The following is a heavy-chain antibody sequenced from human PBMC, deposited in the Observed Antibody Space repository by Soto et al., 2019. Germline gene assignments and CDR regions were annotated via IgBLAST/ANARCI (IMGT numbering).Heavy chain of an antibody. CDR2: ISWNSGSI. CDR3: AKARDVYPGLFDY. V-gene: IGHV3-9*01. J-gene: IGHJ4*02. CDR1: GFTFDDYA. Sequence: GGSLRLSCAASGFTFDDYAMHWVRQAPGKGLEWVSGISWNSGSIGYADSVKGRFTISRDNAKNSLYLQMNSLRAEDTALYYCAKARDVYPGLFDYWGQGTLVTVSS.